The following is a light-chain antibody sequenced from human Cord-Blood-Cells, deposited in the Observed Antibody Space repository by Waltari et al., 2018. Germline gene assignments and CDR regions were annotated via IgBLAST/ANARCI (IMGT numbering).Light chain of an antibody. V-gene: IGKV3-11*01. CDR1: QSVSSY. CDR3: QQRSNWPRA. J-gene: IGKJ2*01. Sequence: EIVLTQSPATLSLSPGESATLSCRASQSVSSYLAWYQQKPGQAPRLLIYDASNRATGIPARFSGSGSGTDFTLTISSLEPEDFAVYYCQQRSNWPRAFGQGTKLEIK. CDR2: DAS.